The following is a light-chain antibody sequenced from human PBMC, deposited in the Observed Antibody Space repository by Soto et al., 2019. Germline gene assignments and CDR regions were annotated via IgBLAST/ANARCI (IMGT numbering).Light chain of an antibody. CDR1: QTIRNQ. V-gene: IGKV1-5*01. J-gene: IGKJ1*01. CDR2: DSS. Sequence: DIPMTQSPSTLFASVGDRVTITCRASQTIRNQLAWYQQKPGKAPKVLIYDSSSLESGVPSRFSGSGSGTEFTLTISSLQRDDFATYYCQQYNSYKTFGQGTKVAIK. CDR3: QQYNSYKT.